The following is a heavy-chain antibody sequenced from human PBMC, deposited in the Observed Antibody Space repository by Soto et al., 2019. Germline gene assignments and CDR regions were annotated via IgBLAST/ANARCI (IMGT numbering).Heavy chain of an antibody. Sequence: GASVNVSCKASGYTFTSYGISWVRQAPGQGLEWMGWISAYNGNTNYAQKLQGRVTMTTDTSTSTAYMELRSLRSDDTAVYYCARVYSSGWYTDRDFDYWGQGTLVTVSS. D-gene: IGHD6-19*01. J-gene: IGHJ4*02. CDR1: GYTFTSYG. V-gene: IGHV1-18*01. CDR3: ARVYSSGWYTDRDFDY. CDR2: ISAYNGNT.